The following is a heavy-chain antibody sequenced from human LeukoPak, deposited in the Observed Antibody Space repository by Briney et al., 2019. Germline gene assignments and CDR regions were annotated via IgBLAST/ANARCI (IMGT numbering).Heavy chain of an antibody. CDR3: ARGRRRYGSGSYYLDY. CDR1: GFTFSSYS. Sequence: GGSLRLSCAASGFTFSSYSMNWVRQAPGKGLEWVSSISSSSSYIYYADSVKGRFTISRDNAKNSLYLQMNSLRAEDTAVYYCARGRRRYGSGSYYLDYWGQGTLVTVSS. D-gene: IGHD3-10*01. J-gene: IGHJ4*02. V-gene: IGHV3-21*01. CDR2: ISSSSSYI.